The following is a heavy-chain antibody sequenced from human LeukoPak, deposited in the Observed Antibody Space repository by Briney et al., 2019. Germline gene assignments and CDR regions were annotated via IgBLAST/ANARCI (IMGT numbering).Heavy chain of an antibody. V-gene: IGHV4-39*01. D-gene: IGHD2-15*01. J-gene: IGHJ4*02. CDR1: GGSISSNSFY. Sequence: SETPSLTCTVSGGSISSNSFYWGWIRQPPGKGLEWIGTIHLSGSTYYNPSLKSRVTISVDTSKNQFSLQLSSVTAADTAVYYCARHGRVVVAAMVDWGQGTLVTVSS. CDR2: IHLSGST. CDR3: ARHGRVVVAAMVD.